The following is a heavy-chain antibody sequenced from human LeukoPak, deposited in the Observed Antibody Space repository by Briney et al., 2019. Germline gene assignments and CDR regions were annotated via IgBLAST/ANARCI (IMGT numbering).Heavy chain of an antibody. J-gene: IGHJ4*02. D-gene: IGHD5-18*01. V-gene: IGHV4-34*01. CDR2: INHSGSI. Sequence: SETLSLTCAVYGGSFSGYYWSWIRQPPGKGLEWIGEINHSGSINYNPSLKSRVTISVDTSKNQFSLKLSSVTAADTAVYYCARVGDTAMVRDGYKKYYFDYWGQGTLVTVSS. CDR3: ARVGDTAMVRDGYKKYYFDY. CDR1: GGSFSGYY.